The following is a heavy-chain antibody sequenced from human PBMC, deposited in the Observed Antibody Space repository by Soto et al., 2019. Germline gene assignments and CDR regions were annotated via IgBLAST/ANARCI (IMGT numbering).Heavy chain of an antibody. V-gene: IGHV3-49*03. CDR1: GFTFGDYA. CDR3: TRGPHDPYSSSWYADDFDY. CDR2: IRSKAYGGTT. Sequence: GGSLRLSCTASGFTFGDYAMSWFRQAPGKGLEWVGFIRSKAYGGTTEYAASVKGRFTISRDDSKSIAYLQMNSLKTEDTAVYYCTRGPHDPYSSSWYADDFDYWGQGTLVTVSS. J-gene: IGHJ4*02. D-gene: IGHD6-13*01.